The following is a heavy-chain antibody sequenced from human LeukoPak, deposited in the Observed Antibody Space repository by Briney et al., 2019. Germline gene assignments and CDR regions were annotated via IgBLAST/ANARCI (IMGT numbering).Heavy chain of an antibody. CDR3: TGVSRSSWYDY. J-gene: IGHJ4*02. V-gene: IGHV3-15*01. CDR2: IKSKTDGGTP. Sequence: PGGSLRLSCAASGFTFSNAWMSWLRQAPAKGLEWVGRIKSKTDGGTPDYAAPVKGRFTISRDDSKNTLYLQMNSLKTEDTAVYYCTGVSRSSWYDYWGQGTLVTVSS. CDR1: GFTFSNAW. D-gene: IGHD6-13*01.